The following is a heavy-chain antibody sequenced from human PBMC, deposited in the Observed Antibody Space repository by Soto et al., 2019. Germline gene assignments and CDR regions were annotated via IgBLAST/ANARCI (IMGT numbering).Heavy chain of an antibody. D-gene: IGHD2-15*01. Sequence: EVQLLESGGGLVQPGGSLRLSCAASGFTFVNYAMNWVRQAPGKGLEWVATLSGSGTSTYYADSVKGRFTISRDNSRNPLYLQMNSLRAEDTAVYYCAKGTSNGGCFDPFDYWGQGTLVTVSS. J-gene: IGHJ4*02. CDR3: AKGTSNGGCFDPFDY. V-gene: IGHV3-23*01. CDR1: GFTFVNYA. CDR2: LSGSGTST.